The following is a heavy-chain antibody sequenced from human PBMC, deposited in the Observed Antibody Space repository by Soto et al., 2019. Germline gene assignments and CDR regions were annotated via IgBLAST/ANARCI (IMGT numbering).Heavy chain of an antibody. Sequence: QITLNESGPTQVKPRQTLTLTCTFSGFSLTTSGVGVGWIRQSPGKAPEWLALIYWDDDKRYNPSLKSRLTITKDTSKNPVVLTMADLDPADTATYYCAHRVLRTVFGLVTTTAIYFDFWGQGTPVAVS. CDR1: GFSLTTSGVG. CDR3: AHRVLRTVFGLVTTTAIYFDF. J-gene: IGHJ4*02. V-gene: IGHV2-5*02. CDR2: IYWDDDK. D-gene: IGHD3-3*01.